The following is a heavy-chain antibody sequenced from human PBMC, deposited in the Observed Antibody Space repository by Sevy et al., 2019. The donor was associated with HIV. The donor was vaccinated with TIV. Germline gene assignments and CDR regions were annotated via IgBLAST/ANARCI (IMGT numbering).Heavy chain of an antibody. CDR3: AKDSSYWSFYFDY. Sequence: GGFLRLSCAASGFTFSSYGMHWVRQAPGKGLEWVAIISYDGSDKYYGDSVKGRFTISRDNSKNTLYLEMNSLRDEDTAVYYCAKDSSYWSFYFDYRGQGTLVTVSS. J-gene: IGHJ4*02. V-gene: IGHV3-30*18. D-gene: IGHD6-13*01. CDR2: ISYDGSDK. CDR1: GFTFSSYG.